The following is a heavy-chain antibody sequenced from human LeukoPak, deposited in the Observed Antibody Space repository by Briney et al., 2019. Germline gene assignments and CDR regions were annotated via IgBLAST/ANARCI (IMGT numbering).Heavy chain of an antibody. CDR3: ARASGGWYGPFDY. Sequence: SETLSLTCTVSGGFSNNYWSWIRQPPGKGLEWIGYMYYSGSTSYNPSLKRRVTISVDTSKSQFSLKLRSVTAADTAVYYCARASGGWYGPFDYWGQGTLVTVSS. CDR2: MYYSGST. V-gene: IGHV4-59*08. D-gene: IGHD6-19*01. CDR1: GGFSNNY. J-gene: IGHJ4*02.